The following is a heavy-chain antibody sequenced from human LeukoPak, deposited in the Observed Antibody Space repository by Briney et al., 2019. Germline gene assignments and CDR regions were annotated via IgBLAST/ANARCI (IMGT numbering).Heavy chain of an antibody. CDR3: AGLPHRYFHF. Sequence: GESLKISCKGSGYSFTSYWIGSVRQMPGKGLEWMGIIHPGDSDTRYSPSFQGQVTISVDKSVSTAYLQRSRLKASDTAMYFCAGLPHRYFHFWGRETLVTVSS. CDR2: IHPGDSDT. V-gene: IGHV5-51*01. J-gene: IGHJ4*02. D-gene: IGHD1-14*01. CDR1: GYSFTSYW.